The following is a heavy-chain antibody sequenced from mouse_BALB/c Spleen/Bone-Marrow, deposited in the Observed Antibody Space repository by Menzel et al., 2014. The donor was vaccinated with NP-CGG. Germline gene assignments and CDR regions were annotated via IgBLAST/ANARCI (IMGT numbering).Heavy chain of an antibody. J-gene: IGHJ4*01. CDR2: IYPGNSDT. CDR3: TGGKDYYAMDY. Sequence: VQLKQSGTVLARPGASVKMSCKASGYTFTSYWVHWVKQRPGQGLEWIGAIYPGNSDTSYNQKLKGKAKLTAVTSTSTAYMELSSLTNEDSAVYYCTGGKDYYAMDYWGQGTPVTVSS. CDR1: GYTFTSYW. V-gene: IGHV1-5*01. D-gene: IGHD1-3*01.